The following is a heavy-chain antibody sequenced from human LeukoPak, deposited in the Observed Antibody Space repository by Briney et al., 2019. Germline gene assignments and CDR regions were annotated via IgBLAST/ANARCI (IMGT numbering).Heavy chain of an antibody. V-gene: IGHV1-2*02. CDR1: GYTFTGYY. CDR2: INPNSGAT. D-gene: IGHD3-10*01. J-gene: IGHJ4*02. CDR3: AGTMVRGAIDY. Sequence: GASVKVSCKTSGYTFTGYYMHWVRQAPGQGLEWMGWINPNSGATNYAQKFQGRVTMTRDTSISTAYMELSRLRSDDTAVYYCAGTMVRGAIDYWGQGTLVTVSS.